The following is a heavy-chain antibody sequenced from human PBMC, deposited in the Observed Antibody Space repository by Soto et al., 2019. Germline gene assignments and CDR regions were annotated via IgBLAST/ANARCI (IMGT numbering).Heavy chain of an antibody. CDR1: GFTFSDYG. CDR3: ARARDGDGHYKLDV. V-gene: IGHV3-74*01. CDR2: LNSAGSTI. Sequence: GGSLRLSCATSGFTFSDYGMHWVRQGPGKGPEWLSRLNSAGSTIDYADSVKGRFTISRDNAKNTVYLQMNSLRVDETAVYYCARARDGDGHYKLDVLGPGATVTVSS. D-gene: IGHD4-4*01. J-gene: IGHJ6*02.